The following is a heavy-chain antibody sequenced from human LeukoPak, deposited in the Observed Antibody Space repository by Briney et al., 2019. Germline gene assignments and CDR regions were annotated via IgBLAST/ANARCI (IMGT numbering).Heavy chain of an antibody. D-gene: IGHD6-6*01. V-gene: IGHV5-51*01. CDR2: IYPGDSDT. CDR3: ARLSRPLYYYYYYMDV. Sequence: GESLKISCKGSGYSFTSYWIGSVRQMPGKGLEWMGIIYPGDSDTRYSPSFQGQVTISADKSISTAYLQWSSLKASDTAMYYCARLSRPLYYYYYYMDVWGKGTTVTVSS. CDR1: GYSFTSYW. J-gene: IGHJ6*03.